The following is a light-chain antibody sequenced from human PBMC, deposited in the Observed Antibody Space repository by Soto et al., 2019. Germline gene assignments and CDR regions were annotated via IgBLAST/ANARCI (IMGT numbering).Light chain of an antibody. CDR2: WAS. CDR1: QSVLSSSNNKNY. J-gene: IGKJ5*01. CDR3: QQYHSDPIT. V-gene: IGKV4-1*01. Sequence: DFVMTPSPDSLAVSLGERATINCKSSQSVLSSSNNKNYLAWFQQKSGQPPKLLISWASTRESGVPDRFSGSGSGTDFTLTISSLQAEDVAVYYCQQYHSDPITFGQGTRLEI.